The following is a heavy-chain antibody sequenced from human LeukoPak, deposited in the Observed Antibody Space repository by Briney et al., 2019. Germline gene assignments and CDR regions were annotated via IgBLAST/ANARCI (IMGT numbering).Heavy chain of an antibody. CDR3: TSGYKGFDI. D-gene: IGHD1-14*01. CDR1: GFTLGDYA. Sequence: GGSLRLSCIAPGFTLGDYAMSWVRQAPGRGLGWVGFIRSKAYGGTTEYAASVKGRFTISRDDSKSIAYLQMNSLKTEDTAVYYCTSGYKGFDIWGQGTMVTVSS. V-gene: IGHV3-49*04. J-gene: IGHJ3*02. CDR2: IRSKAYGGTT.